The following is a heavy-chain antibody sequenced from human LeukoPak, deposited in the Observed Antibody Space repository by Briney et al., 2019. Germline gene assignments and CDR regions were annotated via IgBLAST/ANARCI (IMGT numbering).Heavy chain of an antibody. CDR1: GGSISSYY. D-gene: IGHD1-26*01. CDR2: IYYSGST. J-gene: IGHJ3*02. Sequence: SETLSLTCTVSGGSISSYYWSWIRQPPGKGLKWIGYIYYSGSTNYNPSLKSRVTISVDTSKNQFSLKLSSVTAADTAVYYCARPGARRAFDIWGQGTMVTVSS. V-gene: IGHV4-59*01. CDR3: ARPGARRAFDI.